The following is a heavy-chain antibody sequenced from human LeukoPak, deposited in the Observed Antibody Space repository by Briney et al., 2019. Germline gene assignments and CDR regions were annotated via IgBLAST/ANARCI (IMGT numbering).Heavy chain of an antibody. Sequence: GGSLRLSCAASGFTFSDYYMSWIRQAPGKGLEWVSYISSSGSTIYYADSVKGRFTISRDNAKNSLYLQMNSLRAEDTAVYYCAIKGDDSSGYYFVGYWGQGTLVTVSS. J-gene: IGHJ4*02. D-gene: IGHD3-22*01. CDR3: AIKGDDSSGYYFVGY. CDR1: GFTFSDYY. V-gene: IGHV3-11*04. CDR2: ISSSGSTI.